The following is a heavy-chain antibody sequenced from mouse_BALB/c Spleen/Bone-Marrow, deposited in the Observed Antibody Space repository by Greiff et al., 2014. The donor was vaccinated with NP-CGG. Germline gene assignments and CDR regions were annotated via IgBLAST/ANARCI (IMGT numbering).Heavy chain of an antibody. CDR3: ARGDYNYYFDY. Sequence: QVQLQQPGAELVKPGASVKLSCKASGYTFTNYDINWVRQRPEQGLEWIGWIFPGDGSPKYNEKFKDKATLITDKSSTTAFMQLSRLTSEDSAVYFCARGDYNYYFDYWGQGTTLTVSS. CDR2: IFPGDGSP. J-gene: IGHJ2*01. D-gene: IGHD2-13*01. CDR1: GYTFTNYD. V-gene: IGHV1S56*01.